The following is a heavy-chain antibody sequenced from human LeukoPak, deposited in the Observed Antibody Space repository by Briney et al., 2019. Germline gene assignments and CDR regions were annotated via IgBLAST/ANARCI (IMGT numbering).Heavy chain of an antibody. CDR2: IYTSGST. D-gene: IGHD3-3*02. CDR3: SRDLSADF. CDR1: GGSISSGSYY. J-gene: IGHJ6*04. Sequence: SETLSLTCTVSGGSISSGSYYWSWIGQPAGKVLEWIGRIYTSGSTNYNPSLKSRLTISVDTSKNQFSLKLSSVTAADTAVYYCSRDLSADFWGKGTTVTVSS. V-gene: IGHV4-61*02.